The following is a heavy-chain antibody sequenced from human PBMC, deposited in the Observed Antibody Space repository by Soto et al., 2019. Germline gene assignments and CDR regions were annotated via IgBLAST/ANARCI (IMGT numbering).Heavy chain of an antibody. Sequence: QITLKESGPTLVKPTQTLTLTCTFSGFSLSTSGVGVGWIRQPPGKALEWLALIYWNDDKRYSPSLKSRLTITKEPSKNQVVLTMTNMDPVDTATYYCAHSSGYDYLVDYWGQGTLVTVSS. CDR3: AHSSGYDYLVDY. CDR2: IYWNDDK. CDR1: GFSLSTSGVG. V-gene: IGHV2-5*01. D-gene: IGHD5-12*01. J-gene: IGHJ4*02.